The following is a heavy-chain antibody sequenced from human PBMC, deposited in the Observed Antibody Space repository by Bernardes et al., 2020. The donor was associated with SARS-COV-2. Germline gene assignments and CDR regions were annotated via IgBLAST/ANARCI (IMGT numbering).Heavy chain of an antibody. Sequence: AGVQVPRKASGYTFPNYGISWVRQAPRQGLEWMGWISAYNDNTNYAQRLQGRVTMTTDTSTSTAYMELRSLRSDDTAVYYCAREDIGYCSGGSCQPFDYWGQGTLVTGSS. CDR1: GYTFPNYG. CDR3: AREDIGYCSGGSCQPFDY. V-gene: IGHV1-18*01. D-gene: IGHD2-15*01. J-gene: IGHJ4*02. CDR2: ISAYNDNT.